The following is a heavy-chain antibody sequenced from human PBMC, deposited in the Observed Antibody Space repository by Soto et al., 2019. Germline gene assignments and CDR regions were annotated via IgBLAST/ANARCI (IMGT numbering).Heavy chain of an antibody. Sequence: PSETLSLTCTVSGGSISSYYWSWIRQPAGKGLEWIGRIYTSGSTNYNPSLKSRVTMSVDTSKNQFSLKLSSVTAADTAVYYCARAEVVVAALGYYYYGMDVWGQGTTVTVS. D-gene: IGHD2-15*01. CDR2: IYTSGST. V-gene: IGHV4-4*07. J-gene: IGHJ6*02. CDR1: GGSISSYY. CDR3: ARAEVVVAALGYYYYGMDV.